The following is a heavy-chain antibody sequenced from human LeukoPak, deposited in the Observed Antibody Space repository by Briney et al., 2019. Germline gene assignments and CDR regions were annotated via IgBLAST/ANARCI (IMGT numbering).Heavy chain of an antibody. CDR3: ARDRGYDILTGPINWFDP. CDR1: GGTFSSYA. D-gene: IGHD3-9*01. Sequence: VASVKVSCKASGGTFSSYAISWLRQAPGQGLEWMGRIVPILGIANYAQKFQGRVTITADKSTSTAYMELSSLRSEDTAVYYCARDRGYDILTGPINWFDPWGQGTLVTVSS. V-gene: IGHV1-69*04. J-gene: IGHJ5*02. CDR2: IVPILGIA.